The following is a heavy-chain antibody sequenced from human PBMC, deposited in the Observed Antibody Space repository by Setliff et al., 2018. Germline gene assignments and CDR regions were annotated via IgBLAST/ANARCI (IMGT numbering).Heavy chain of an antibody. CDR2: IIGSGSST. Sequence: PGGSLRLSCAASGFSFSSYAMSWVRQAPGKGLEWVSTIIGSGSSTYYADSVQGRFTISRDNSKNTLYLQMNNLRAEDTAVSYCAKDLASGDYVYYFDYWGQGTLVTVSS. CDR1: GFSFSSYA. J-gene: IGHJ4*02. V-gene: IGHV3-23*01. CDR3: AKDLASGDYVYYFDY. D-gene: IGHD4-17*01.